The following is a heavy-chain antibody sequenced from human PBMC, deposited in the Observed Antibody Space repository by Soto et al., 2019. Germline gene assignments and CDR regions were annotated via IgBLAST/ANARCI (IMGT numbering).Heavy chain of an antibody. D-gene: IGHD3-3*02. J-gene: IGHJ5*02. CDR3: SRAVGFLEWLVNNWFDP. CDR1: GGSFSGYY. Sequence: QLQLQQWGAGLLKPSETLSLTCAVYGGSFSGYYWSWIRQPPGKGMEWLGEINHSGSTKYNPSLKSRVTISVYASKDPFSLKLSSVTAADTDVYDCSRAVGFLEWLVNNWFDPWGQGTLVTVSS. CDR2: INHSGST. V-gene: IGHV4-34*01.